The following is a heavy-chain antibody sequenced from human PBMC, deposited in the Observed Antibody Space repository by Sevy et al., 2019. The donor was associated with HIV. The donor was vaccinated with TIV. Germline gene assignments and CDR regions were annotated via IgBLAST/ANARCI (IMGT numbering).Heavy chain of an antibody. CDR1: GYTFTSYD. D-gene: IGHD3-10*01. J-gene: IGHJ6*03. CDR3: ARTFTMVRGYYYYYMDV. V-gene: IGHV1-8*03. Sequence: ASVKVSCKASGYTFTSYDINWVLQATGQGLEWMGWMNPNSGNTGYAQKFQGRVTITRNTSISTAYMELSSLRSEDTAVYYCARTFTMVRGYYYYYMDVWGKGTTVTVSS. CDR2: MNPNSGNT.